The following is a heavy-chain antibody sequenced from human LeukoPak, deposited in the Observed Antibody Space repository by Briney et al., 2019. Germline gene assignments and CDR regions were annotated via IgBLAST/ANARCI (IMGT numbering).Heavy chain of an antibody. CDR3: TRGPPQSSTSDY. V-gene: IGHV1-8*01. D-gene: IGHD6-13*01. J-gene: IGHJ4*02. CDR1: AYVFTYYD. CDR2: MSPNNGAT. Sequence: ASVNVSFTSSAYVFTYYDINWVRQAAGQGLEWMGWMSPNNGATGYAQKVQGRVTMTRDNAISTAYMELSSLRSEDTAVCYCTRGPPQSSTSDYWGQGTLVTVSS.